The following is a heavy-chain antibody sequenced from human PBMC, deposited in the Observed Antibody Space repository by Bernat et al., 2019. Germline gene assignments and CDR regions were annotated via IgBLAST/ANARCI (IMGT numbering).Heavy chain of an antibody. CDR1: GFTFSSYW. Sequence: EVQLVESGGGLVQPGGSLRLSCAVSGFTFSSYWMSWVRQAPGKGLEWVANIKQDGSDKYYGNSVKGRFTISRDNAKNSLYLQMNSLRAEDTAVYYCARGGYYDSSGYYGWFDPWGQGTLVTVSS. J-gene: IGHJ5*02. CDR3: ARGGYYDSSGYYGWFDP. CDR2: IKQDGSDK. D-gene: IGHD3-22*01. V-gene: IGHV3-7*01.